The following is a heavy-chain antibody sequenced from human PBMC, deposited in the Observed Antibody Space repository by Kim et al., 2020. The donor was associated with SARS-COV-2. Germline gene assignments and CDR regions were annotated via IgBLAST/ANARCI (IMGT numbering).Heavy chain of an antibody. V-gene: IGHV3-7*01. D-gene: IGHD2-2*01. CDR2: IKQDGSEK. Sequence: GGSLRLSCAASGFTFTSYWMSWVRQAPGKGLEWVANIKQDGSEKYYVDSVKGRFTISRDNAKNSLYLQVNSLRAEDTAAYYWATSRSLDYWGQGTLVIVS. CDR3: ATSRSLDY. J-gene: IGHJ4*02. CDR1: GFTFTSYW.